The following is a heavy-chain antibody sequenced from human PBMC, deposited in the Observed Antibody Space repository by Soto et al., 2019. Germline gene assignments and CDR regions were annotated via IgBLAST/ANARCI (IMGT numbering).Heavy chain of an antibody. J-gene: IGHJ4*02. CDR3: ARDRQSYDSIGYSPVYNFDY. V-gene: IGHV3-48*02. CDR2: TSRSGVTR. D-gene: IGHD3-22*01. CDR1: GFTFSSYS. Sequence: EVQLVESGGGLVQPGGSLRLSCVVSGFTFSSYSMNWVRQAPGKGLEWVAYTSRSGVTRYYADSVKGRFTVSRDNAKNSLYLQMTSLTDEDSAVYYCARDRQSYDSIGYSPVYNFDYWGQGNLVTVAS.